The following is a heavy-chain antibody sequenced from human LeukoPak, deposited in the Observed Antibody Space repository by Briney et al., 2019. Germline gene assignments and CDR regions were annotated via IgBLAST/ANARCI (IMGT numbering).Heavy chain of an antibody. CDR1: GFTFSSYA. V-gene: IGHV3-23*01. D-gene: IGHD3-10*01. CDR3: ANFGSGSYVGGFDY. Sequence: GGSLRLSCAASGFTFSSYAMSWVRQAPGKGLEWVSAISGSGGSPYYADSVKGRFTISRDNSKNTLYLQMNSLRAEDTAVYYCANFGSGSYVGGFDYWGQGTLVTVSS. CDR2: ISGSGGSP. J-gene: IGHJ4*02.